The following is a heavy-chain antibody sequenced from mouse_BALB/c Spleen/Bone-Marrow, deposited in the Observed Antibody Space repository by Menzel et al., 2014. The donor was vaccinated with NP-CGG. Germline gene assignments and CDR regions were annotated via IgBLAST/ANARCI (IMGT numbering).Heavy chain of an antibody. J-gene: IGHJ1*01. Sequence: VQLQQSGPELVKPGASVKISCKAFGYSFTGYYVHWVKQSHGNGLDWIGYIYPYNGVSSYNQKFKGKATLTVDKSSSTAYMELRSLTSDDSAVYYCESRGEYFDVWGAGTTVTVSS. CDR2: IYPYNGVS. V-gene: IGHV1-31*01. CDR1: GYSFTGYY. CDR3: ESRGEYFDV.